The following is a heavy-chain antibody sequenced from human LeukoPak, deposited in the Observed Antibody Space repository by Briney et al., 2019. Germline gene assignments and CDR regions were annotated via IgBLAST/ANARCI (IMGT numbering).Heavy chain of an antibody. CDR3: ARGRRDGYKYYYYYYMDV. V-gene: IGHV4-34*01. J-gene: IGHJ6*03. Sequence: SETLSLTCAVYGGSFSGYYWSWIRQPPGKGLEWIGEINHSGSTNYNPSLESRVTTSVDTSKNQFSLKLSSVTAADTAVYYCARGRRDGYKYYYYYYMDVWGKGTTVTVSS. CDR2: INHSGST. D-gene: IGHD5-24*01. CDR1: GGSFSGYY.